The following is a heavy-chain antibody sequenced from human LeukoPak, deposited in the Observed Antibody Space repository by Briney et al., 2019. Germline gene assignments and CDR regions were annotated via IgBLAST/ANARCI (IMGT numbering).Heavy chain of an antibody. V-gene: IGHV4-39*01. CDR3: ASLRFLEWLLTFDP. CDR2: IHYSGST. J-gene: IGHJ5*02. D-gene: IGHD3-3*01. CDR1: GGSIRNSSFY. Sequence: SETLSLTCAVSGGSIRNSSFYWGWIRQPPGKGLEWIGSIHYSGSTYYNPSLKSRVTISVDTSKNQFSLKLSSVTAADTAVYYCASLRFLEWLLTFDPWGQGTLVTVSS.